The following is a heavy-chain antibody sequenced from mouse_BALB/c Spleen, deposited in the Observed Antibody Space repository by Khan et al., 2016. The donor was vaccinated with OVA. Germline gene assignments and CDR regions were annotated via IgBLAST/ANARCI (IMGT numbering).Heavy chain of an antibody. CDR2: IYPGNSET. D-gene: IGHD2-4*01. Sequence: VQLKQSGTVLARPGASVKMSCKASGYSFTSYWMHWVKQRPGPGLEWIGAIYPGNSETRYNQKFKGKAKLTAVTSASTAYMELSSLTKEDSAVYFCTRSYDSYYFDYWGQGTTLTGSS. CDR3: TRSYDSYYFDY. V-gene: IGHV1-5*01. CDR1: GYSFTSYW. J-gene: IGHJ2*01.